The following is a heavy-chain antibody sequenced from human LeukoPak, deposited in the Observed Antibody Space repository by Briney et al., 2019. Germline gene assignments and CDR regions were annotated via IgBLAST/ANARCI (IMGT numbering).Heavy chain of an antibody. D-gene: IGHD2-15*01. CDR2: ISISSSYI. V-gene: IGHV3-21*01. CDR3: ARDRSYCSGGSCYPPHYGMDV. CDR1: GFTFSSYS. Sequence: GGSLRLSCAASGFTFSSYSMNWVRQAPGKGLDWVSSISISSSYIYYADSVKGRFTISSDNAKNSLYLQMNSLRAEDTAVYYCARDRSYCSGGSCYPPHYGMDVWGKGTTVTVSS. J-gene: IGHJ6*04.